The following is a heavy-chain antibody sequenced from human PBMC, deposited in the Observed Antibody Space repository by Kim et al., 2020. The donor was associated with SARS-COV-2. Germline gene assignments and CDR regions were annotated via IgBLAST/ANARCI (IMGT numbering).Heavy chain of an antibody. CDR2: ISYDGSNE. CDR1: GFTFSSYG. J-gene: IGHJ4*02. D-gene: IGHD3-10*01. CDR3: AKPLNYLPLDC. V-gene: IGHV3-30*18. Sequence: GGSLRLSCAASGFTFSSYGMHWVRQAPGKGLEWVSLISYDGSNEYYADSVKGRFTISRDNSKNSLYLQMNSLRAEDTAVYYCAKPLNYLPLDCWGQGTLVTVSS.